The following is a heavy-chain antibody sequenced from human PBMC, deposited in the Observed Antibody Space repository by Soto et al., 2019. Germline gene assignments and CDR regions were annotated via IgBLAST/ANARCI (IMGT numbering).Heavy chain of an antibody. CDR2: IYYSGST. V-gene: IGHV4-39*01. CDR3: ARLLLELQEGVWFDP. J-gene: IGHJ5*02. D-gene: IGHD1-7*01. Sequence: SETLSLTCTVSGGSISSSSYYWGWIRQPPGKGLEWIGSIYYSGSTYYNPSLKSRVTISVDTSKNQFSLKLSSVTAADTAVYYCARLLLELQEGVWFDPWGQGTLVTVSS. CDR1: GGSISSSSYY.